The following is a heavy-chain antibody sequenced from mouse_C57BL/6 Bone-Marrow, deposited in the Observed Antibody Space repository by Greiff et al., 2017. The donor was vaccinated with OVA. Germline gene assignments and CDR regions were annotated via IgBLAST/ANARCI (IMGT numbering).Heavy chain of an antibody. J-gene: IGHJ3*01. D-gene: IGHD3-2*02. Sequence: QVTLKVCGPGILQSSQTLSLTCSFSGFSLSTSGMGVSWIRQPSGKGLEWLAHIYWDDDKRYNPSLKSRLTISKDTSRNQVFLKITSVDTADTATYYCARAGGTAQATLAYWGQGTLVTVSA. CDR1: GFSLSTSGMG. CDR3: ARAGGTAQATLAY. CDR2: IYWDDDK. V-gene: IGHV8-12*01.